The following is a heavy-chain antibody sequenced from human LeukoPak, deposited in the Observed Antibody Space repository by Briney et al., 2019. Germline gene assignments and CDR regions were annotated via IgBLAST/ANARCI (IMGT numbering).Heavy chain of an antibody. CDR1: AYSINIGYY. CDR2: FYHSGST. V-gene: IGHV4-38-2*01. CDR3: ARGVGTGPIDY. J-gene: IGHJ4*02. Sequence: SETLSLTCAVSAYSINIGYYRGWIRQPPGKGLEWIVSFYHSGSTYYNSSLESRVTLSVDTSKNQFSLKMSSVTAADTAMYYCARGVGTGPIDYWGQGTLVTVSS. D-gene: IGHD1/OR15-1a*01.